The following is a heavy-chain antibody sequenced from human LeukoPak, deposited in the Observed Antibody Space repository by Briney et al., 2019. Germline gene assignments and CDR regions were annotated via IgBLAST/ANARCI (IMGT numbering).Heavy chain of an antibody. V-gene: IGHV3-33*01. Sequence: GGSLRLSCAASGFTFSSYGMHWVRQAPGKGLEWVAVIWYDGSNKYYADSVKGRFTISRDNSKNTLYLQMNSLRAEDTAVYYCARATAMVRRGRSFDYWGQGTLVTVSS. CDR1: GFTFSSYG. J-gene: IGHJ4*02. CDR2: IWYDGSNK. D-gene: IGHD5-18*01. CDR3: ARATAMVRRGRSFDY.